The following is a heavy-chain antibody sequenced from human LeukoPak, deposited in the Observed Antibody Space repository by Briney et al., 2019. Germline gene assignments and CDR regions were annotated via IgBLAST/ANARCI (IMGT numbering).Heavy chain of an antibody. CDR1: GFTFSSYG. Sequence: GGSLRLSSAASGFTFSSYGIHWVRQAPGKGLEWVAVISYDGSNKYYADSVKGRFTISRDNSKNTLYLQMNSLRAEDTAVYYCAKLGVATILNAFDIWGQGTMVTVSS. CDR3: AKLGVATILNAFDI. D-gene: IGHD5-24*01. J-gene: IGHJ3*02. V-gene: IGHV3-30*18. CDR2: ISYDGSNK.